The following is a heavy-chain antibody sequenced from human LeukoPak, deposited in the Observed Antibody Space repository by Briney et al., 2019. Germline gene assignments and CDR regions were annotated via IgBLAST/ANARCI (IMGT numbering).Heavy chain of an antibody. V-gene: IGHV4-4*07. CDR1: GGSISSYY. CDR3: ARGGGIPDPDYYYYYYMDV. Sequence: PSETLSLTCIVSGGSISSYYWSWIRQPAGKGLEWIGRIYSSGRTNYNASLKSRVTMSVDTSKNQFSLKLSSVTAADTAVYYCARGGGIPDPDYYYYYYMDVWGKGTTVTVSS. CDR2: IYSSGRT. D-gene: IGHD2-2*02. J-gene: IGHJ6*03.